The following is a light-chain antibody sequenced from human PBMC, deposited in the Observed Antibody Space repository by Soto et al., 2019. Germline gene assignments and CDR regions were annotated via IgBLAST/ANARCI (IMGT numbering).Light chain of an antibody. CDR2: ANS. J-gene: IGLJ2*01. Sequence: QSVLTQPPSVPGAPGQRVTISCTGSSSNIGAGYDVHWYQQLPGTAPKLLMYANSNRPSGVPDRFSGSKSGTSASLAITGLQAEDEADYYCQSYDTSLSVVFGGGTKLTVL. V-gene: IGLV1-40*01. CDR1: SSNIGAGYD. CDR3: QSYDTSLSVV.